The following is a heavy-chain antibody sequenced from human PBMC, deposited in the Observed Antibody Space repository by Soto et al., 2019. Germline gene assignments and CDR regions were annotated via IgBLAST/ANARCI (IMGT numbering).Heavy chain of an antibody. D-gene: IGHD2-2*01. V-gene: IGHV3-7*01. CDR1: GFTFSSYW. Sequence: GGSLRLSCAASGFTFSSYWMSWVRQAPGKGLEWVANIKQDGSEKYYVDSVKGRFTISRDNAKNSLYLQMNSLRAEDTAVYYCARGYCSSTSCFMPYYYYYMYVWGKGTTVTVSS. CDR3: ARGYCSSTSCFMPYYYYYMYV. J-gene: IGHJ6*03. CDR2: IKQDGSEK.